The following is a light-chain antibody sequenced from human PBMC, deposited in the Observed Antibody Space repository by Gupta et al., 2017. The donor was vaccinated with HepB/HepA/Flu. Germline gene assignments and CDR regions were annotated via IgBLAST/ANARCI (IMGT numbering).Light chain of an antibody. V-gene: IGKV2-30*01. CDR3: MQSKGWPWT. CDR2: KAS. CDR1: PSLVFSDGSSY. Sequence: DTVVTQSPLSLPVTLGQPASISCRSSPSLVFSDGSSYLSWFHQRPGQSPRRLIYKASNRDSGVPDRFSGSGSGTDFTLKISRVEAEDVGVYYCMQSKGWPWTFGQGTKLEIK. J-gene: IGKJ1*01.